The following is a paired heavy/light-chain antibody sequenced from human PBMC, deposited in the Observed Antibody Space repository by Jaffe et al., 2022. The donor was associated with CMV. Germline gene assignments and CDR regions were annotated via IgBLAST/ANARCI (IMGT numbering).Light chain of an antibody. V-gene: IGKV3-20*01. CDR2: GAS. CDR1: QSVSSSY. J-gene: IGKJ1*01. CDR3: QQYGSSLSPT. Sequence: EIVLTQSPGTLSLSPGERATLSCRASQSVSSSYLAWYQQKPGQAPRLLIYGASSRATGIPDRFSGSGSGTDFTLTISRLEPEDFAVYYCQQYGSSLSPTFGQGTKVEIK.
Heavy chain of an antibody. J-gene: IGHJ4*02. Sequence: QVQLVESGGGLVKPGGSLRLSCAASGFTFSDYYMSWIRQAPGKGLEWVSYISSSGSTIYYADSVKGRFTISRDNAKNSLYLQMNSLRAEDTAVYYCARDTKTRFLEWLTYEGVSWYFDYWGQGTLVTVSS. D-gene: IGHD3-3*01. V-gene: IGHV3-11*01. CDR3: ARDTKTRFLEWLTYEGVSWYFDY. CDR2: ISSSGSTI. CDR1: GFTFSDYY.